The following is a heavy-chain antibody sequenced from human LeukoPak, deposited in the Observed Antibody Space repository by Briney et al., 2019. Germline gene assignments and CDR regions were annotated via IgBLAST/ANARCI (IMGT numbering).Heavy chain of an antibody. CDR1: GFTVSSNY. CDR2: IYSGGST. CDR3: ARVLEYYSDY. V-gene: IGHV3-53*01. J-gene: IGHJ4*02. D-gene: IGHD3-10*01. Sequence: QAGGSLRLSCAASGFTVSSNYMSWVRHAPGKGLEWVSVIYSGGSTYYADSVKGRFTISRDNSKNTLYLQMNSLRAEDTAVYYCARVLEYYSDYWGQGTLVTVSS.